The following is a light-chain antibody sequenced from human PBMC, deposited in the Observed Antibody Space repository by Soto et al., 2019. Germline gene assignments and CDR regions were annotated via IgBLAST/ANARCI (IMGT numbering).Light chain of an antibody. J-gene: IGLJ1*01. CDR2: EVS. CDR1: SSDVGAYNY. Sequence: QSVLTQPASVSGSPGQSITISCTGTSSDVGAYNYVSWYQQHPGKAPKLMIYEVSNRPSGVSNRFSGSKSGNTASLTISGLQAEDEADYYCSSYTSSSTRVFGTGTKLTVI. CDR3: SSYTSSSTRV. V-gene: IGLV2-14*01.